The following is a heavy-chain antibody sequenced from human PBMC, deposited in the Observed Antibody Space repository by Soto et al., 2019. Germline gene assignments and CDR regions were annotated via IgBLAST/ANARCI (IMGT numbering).Heavy chain of an antibody. J-gene: IGHJ4*02. CDR2: IYWDDDK. CDR1: GFSFTTDGMG. D-gene: IGHD6-13*01. V-gene: IGHV2-5*02. CDR3: APLYWAASGTRYYFDY. Sequence: QITLKESGPTLVKPTQTLTLTCTFSGFSFTTDGMGVGWIRQPPGKALEWLALIYWDDDKRYSPSLKSRLTITTDASRTQVVLTLTNMAPADTATYYCAPLYWAASGTRYYFDYWGQGTLVTVSS.